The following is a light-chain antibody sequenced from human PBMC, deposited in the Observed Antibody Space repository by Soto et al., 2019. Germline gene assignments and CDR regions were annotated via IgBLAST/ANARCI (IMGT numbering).Light chain of an antibody. Sequence: EIVMTQSPVTLSVSPGVRATLSCRASQSVSSNLAWYQQKPGQAPRLLIYGASTRATGIPARFSGSGSGTEFTLTISSLQSEDFAVYSCQQYNNWPRTFGQGTKVEIK. V-gene: IGKV3-15*01. CDR1: QSVSSN. CDR3: QQYNNWPRT. J-gene: IGKJ1*01. CDR2: GAS.